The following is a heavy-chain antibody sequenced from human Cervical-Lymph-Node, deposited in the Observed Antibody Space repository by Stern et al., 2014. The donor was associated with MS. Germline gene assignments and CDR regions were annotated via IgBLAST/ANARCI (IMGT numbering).Heavy chain of an antibody. D-gene: IGHD4-23*01. V-gene: IGHV1-69*01. CDR2: IVPVFGRS. CDR1: GGPFSTNG. Sequence: QEQLVQSGAEVKKPGSSVKVSCKASGGPFSTNGISWVRQAPGQGLEWMRAIVPVFGRSNYAQKFQGRVTITADEVTTTAYLELSSLRSDDTALYYCARERHGGNFASWGQGTLVTVSS. CDR3: ARERHGGNFAS. J-gene: IGHJ4*02.